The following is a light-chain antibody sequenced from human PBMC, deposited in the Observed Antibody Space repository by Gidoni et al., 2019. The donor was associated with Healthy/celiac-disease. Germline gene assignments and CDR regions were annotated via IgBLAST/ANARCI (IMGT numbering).Light chain of an antibody. CDR1: QSISSD. V-gene: IGKV1-39*01. Sequence: DIQMTQSPSSLSASVGDRVTITCRASQSISSDLNWSPQKPGKAPKLLIYAASSLQSGVPSRFSGSGSGTDFTLTISSLQPEDFATYYCQQSYSTPITFGQGTRLEIK. J-gene: IGKJ5*01. CDR2: AAS. CDR3: QQSYSTPIT.